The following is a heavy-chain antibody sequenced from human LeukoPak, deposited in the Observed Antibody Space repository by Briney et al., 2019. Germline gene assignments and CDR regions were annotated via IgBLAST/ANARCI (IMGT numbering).Heavy chain of an antibody. V-gene: IGHV3-30*02. CDR3: TKDRYFYGTGPHFGD. CDR1: GFTFSSYG. J-gene: IGHJ4*02. D-gene: IGHD3-16*01. CDR2: IRYDGSNK. Sequence: GGSLRLSCAASGFTFSSYGMHWVRQAPGKGLEWVAFIRYDGSNKYYADSVKGRFTISRDNARNTLYLQMNSLRAEDTAVYYCTKDRYFYGTGPHFGDWGQGTLVTVSS.